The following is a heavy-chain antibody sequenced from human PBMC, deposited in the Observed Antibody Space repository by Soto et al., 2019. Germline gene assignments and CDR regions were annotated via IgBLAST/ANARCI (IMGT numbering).Heavy chain of an antibody. Sequence: PSETLSLTCAVYVGSFSGYSWTWLRQPPGKGLEWIGEINHSGTTDYNPALKSRVTMSADTSKNQFSLRMTSVTAADTAVYYCARARFDSWSHIYYGLDVWGQGTTVTVSS. D-gene: IGHD3-3*01. CDR3: ARARFDSWSHIYYGLDV. J-gene: IGHJ6*02. V-gene: IGHV4-34*01. CDR2: INHSGTT. CDR1: VGSFSGYS.